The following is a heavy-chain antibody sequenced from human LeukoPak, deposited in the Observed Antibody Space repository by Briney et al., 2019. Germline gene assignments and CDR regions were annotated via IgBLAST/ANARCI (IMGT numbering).Heavy chain of an antibody. V-gene: IGHV3-53*01. CDR1: GFTFSSYW. J-gene: IGHJ4*02. Sequence: GGSLRLSCAASGFTFSSYWMTWVRQAPGKGLEWVSVIYSGGNTYYADSVKGRFTISRDNSKNTLYLQMNSLRAEDTAVYYCASNRYGSRGDYWGQGTLVTVSS. CDR3: ASNRYGSRGDY. D-gene: IGHD3-10*01. CDR2: IYSGGNT.